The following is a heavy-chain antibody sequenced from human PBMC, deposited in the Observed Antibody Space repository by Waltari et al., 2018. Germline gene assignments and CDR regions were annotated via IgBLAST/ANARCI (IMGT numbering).Heavy chain of an antibody. CDR3: ARLFYDSSGYKPSFRYYYYYMDV. CDR2: INHSGST. D-gene: IGHD3-22*01. J-gene: IGHJ6*03. Sequence: QVQLQQWGAGLLTPPETLSLTCAVYGGSFSGYYWTWIRQPPGKGLEGIGEINHSGSTNYNPSLKSRVTISVDTSKNQFSLKLSSVTAADTAVYYCARLFYDSSGYKPSFRYYYYYMDVWGKGTTVTVSS. V-gene: IGHV4-34*01. CDR1: GGSFSGYY.